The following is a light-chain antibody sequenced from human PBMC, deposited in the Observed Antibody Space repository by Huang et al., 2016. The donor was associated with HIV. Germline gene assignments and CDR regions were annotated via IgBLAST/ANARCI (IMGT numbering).Light chain of an antibody. CDR3: QQRDT. V-gene: IGKV3-11*01. CDR2: HAA. J-gene: IGKJ5*01. Sequence: EIVLTQSPATLSLSPGERATLSCRASQSVSRNLGWYQQKFGQAPRLFIYHAANRATGNPARFSGSGSGTNFTLTISSLEPEDCAVYYCQQRDTFGPGTRLEIK. CDR1: QSVSRN.